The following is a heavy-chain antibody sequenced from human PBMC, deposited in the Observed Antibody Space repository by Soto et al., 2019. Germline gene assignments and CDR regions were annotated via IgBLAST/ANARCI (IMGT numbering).Heavy chain of an antibody. Sequence: PSETLSLTCAVYGGSFSGYYWSWIRQPPGKGLEWIGEINHSGSTNYNPSLKSRVTISVDTSKNQFSLKLSSVTAADTAVYYCARGGNTAAATRGFDYWGQGTLVTVS. J-gene: IGHJ4*02. CDR1: GGSFSGYY. D-gene: IGHD6-13*01. V-gene: IGHV4-34*01. CDR3: ARGGNTAAATRGFDY. CDR2: INHSGST.